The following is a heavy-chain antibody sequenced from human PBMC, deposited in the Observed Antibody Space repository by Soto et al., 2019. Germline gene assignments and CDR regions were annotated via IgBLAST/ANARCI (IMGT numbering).Heavy chain of an antibody. CDR3: AHRRLTYYYDSTFDP. CDR1: GFSRSTSGVF. Sequence: QITLKESGPTLVKPTQTLTLTCTFSGFSRSTSGVFVCWIRQPPGKPLGWLALIYWDEDKRYSPSLKSRLTITKYTSKNQVVLTRTNMDPVDTDTYYCAHRRLTYYYDSTFDPCGQGTLVTVSS. D-gene: IGHD3-22*01. V-gene: IGHV2-5*02. J-gene: IGHJ5*02. CDR2: IYWDEDK.